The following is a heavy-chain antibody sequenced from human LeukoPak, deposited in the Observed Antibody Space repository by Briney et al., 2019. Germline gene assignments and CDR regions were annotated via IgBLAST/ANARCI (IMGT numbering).Heavy chain of an antibody. CDR2: IYYSGST. CDR1: GGSISSSSYY. V-gene: IGHV4-39*01. J-gene: IGHJ4*02. CDR3: ARHQIDTVTVDY. D-gene: IGHD4-17*01. Sequence: SETLSPTCTVSGGSISSSSYYWGWIRQPPGKGLEWIGSIYYSGSTYYNPSLKSRVTISVDTSKNQFSLKLSSVTAADTAVYYCARHQIDTVTVDYWGQGTLVTVSS.